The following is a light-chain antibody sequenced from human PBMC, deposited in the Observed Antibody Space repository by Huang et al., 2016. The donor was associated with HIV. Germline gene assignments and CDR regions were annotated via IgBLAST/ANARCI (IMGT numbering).Light chain of an antibody. V-gene: IGKV1D-8*01. CDR2: SAS. Sequence: VIWMTQSPSLLSASTGDRITICCRLSRDINTYLALYQQKPGKAPELLIYSASTLQNGVPSRFSGGGFGTDFTLNISCLQSEDFATYYCQQYHSFPQTFGQGTKVEMK. CDR3: QQYHSFPQT. J-gene: IGKJ1*01. CDR1: RDINTY.